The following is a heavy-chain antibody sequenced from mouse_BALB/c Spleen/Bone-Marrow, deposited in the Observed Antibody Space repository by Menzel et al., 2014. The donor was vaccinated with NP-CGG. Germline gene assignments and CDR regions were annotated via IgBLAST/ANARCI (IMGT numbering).Heavy chain of an antibody. Sequence: VQVMESGAKLVRPGVSVKISCKGSGYTFTDHAMHWVKRSHAKSLEWIGLISGYYGDAIYNQKFKGKATMTVDKSSSTAYMELARLTSEDSAIYYCARSGKVRNAMDYWGQGTSVTVSS. CDR3: ARSGKVRNAMDY. CDR1: GYTFTDHA. D-gene: IGHD2-14*01. V-gene: IGHV1S137*01. J-gene: IGHJ4*01. CDR2: ISGYYGDA.